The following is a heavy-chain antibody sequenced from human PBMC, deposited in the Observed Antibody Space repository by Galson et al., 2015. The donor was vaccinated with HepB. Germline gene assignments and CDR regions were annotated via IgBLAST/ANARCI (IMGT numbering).Heavy chain of an antibody. J-gene: IGHJ4*02. CDR1: GFRLTDYA. CDR2: ISSDSTTI. V-gene: IGHV3-48*01. Sequence: SLRLSCAASGFRLTDYAMNWVRRAPGKGLEWAAYISSDSTTIHYADSVKGRFTISRDNAKNPVFLQMNSLRGEDTAVYYCVRDRGSGFGGNDVPSFDYWGRGSLVTVSP. D-gene: IGHD5-12*01. CDR3: VRDRGSGFGGNDVPSFDY.